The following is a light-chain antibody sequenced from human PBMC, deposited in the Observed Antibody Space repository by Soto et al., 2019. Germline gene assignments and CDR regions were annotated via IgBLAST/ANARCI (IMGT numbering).Light chain of an antibody. V-gene: IGKV1-6*01. CDR1: QGIRND. J-gene: IGKJ4*01. CDR3: LQDDTYPLT. CDR2: AAS. Sequence: AIQLTQSPSSLYASVGNRVTITCRANQGIRNDLGWYQQKPGKAPKLLIYAASTLHSGVPSRFSGSGSGAEFTLTISSLQPEDFATYYCLQDDTYPLTFGGGTKVEIK.